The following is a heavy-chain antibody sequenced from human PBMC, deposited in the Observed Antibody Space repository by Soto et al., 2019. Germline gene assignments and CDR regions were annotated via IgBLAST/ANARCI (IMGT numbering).Heavy chain of an antibody. Sequence: GSLRLSCAASGFSFGSYALSWVRQAPGKGLEWVSTISGSDGKTFYADSVKGRFSISRDTSQSTLYLQMNSLRADDTAIYYCARWSYLDYWGQGTRVTVSS. D-gene: IGHD3-3*01. CDR2: ISGSDGKT. CDR1: GFSFGSYA. CDR3: ARWSYLDY. J-gene: IGHJ4*02. V-gene: IGHV3-23*01.